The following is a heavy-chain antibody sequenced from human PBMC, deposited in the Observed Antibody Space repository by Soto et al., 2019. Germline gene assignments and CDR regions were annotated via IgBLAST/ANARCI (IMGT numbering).Heavy chain of an antibody. V-gene: IGHV3-23*01. D-gene: IGHD3-10*01. CDR1: GVTFSNYD. CDR2: ISHGGSST. CDR3: AKGSWVHHGSEGGNWLDP. J-gene: IGHJ5*02. Sequence: GGSLRLSCAASGVTFSNYDMNWVRQAPGKGLEWVSGISHGGSSTYYADSVKGRFTISRDNSKNTLYLQMNSLRPEDTAVYYCAKGSWVHHGSEGGNWLDPWGQGTLVTVSS.